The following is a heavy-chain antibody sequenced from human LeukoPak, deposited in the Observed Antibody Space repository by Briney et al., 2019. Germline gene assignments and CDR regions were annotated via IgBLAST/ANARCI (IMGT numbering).Heavy chain of an antibody. D-gene: IGHD3-16*01. CDR3: ARDLASYYYYGMDV. CDR1: GFTFSSYG. J-gene: IGHJ6*02. Sequence: GGSLRLSCAASGFTFSSYGMHWVRQAPGKGLEWVAVIWYDGSNKYYADSVKGRFTTSRDNSKNTLYLQMNSLRAEDTAVYYCARDLASYYYYGMDVWGQGTTVTVSS. CDR2: IWYDGSNK. V-gene: IGHV3-33*01.